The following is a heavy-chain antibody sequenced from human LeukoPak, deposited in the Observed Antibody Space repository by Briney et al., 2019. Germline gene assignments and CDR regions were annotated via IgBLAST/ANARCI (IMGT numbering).Heavy chain of an antibody. CDR2: IINTGGTT. V-gene: IGHV3-23*01. CDR3: AKDRAYLRRGFDS. Sequence: SGGSLRLSCAASGFTFYNYAMGWVRQAPGKGLEWVSSIINTGGTTYYADSVKGRFTISRDNSENTLYLRMNSLRAEDTALYYCAKDRAYLRRGFDSWGQGTLVTVSS. J-gene: IGHJ4*02. CDR1: GFTFYNYA. D-gene: IGHD3-10*02.